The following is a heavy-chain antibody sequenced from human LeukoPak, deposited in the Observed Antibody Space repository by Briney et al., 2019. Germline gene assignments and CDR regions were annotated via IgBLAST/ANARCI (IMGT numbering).Heavy chain of an antibody. V-gene: IGHV4-39*07. J-gene: IGHJ4*02. D-gene: IGHD3-3*01. CDR1: GGSISSSSYY. CDR2: IYYSGST. CDR3: ASTPYYDFWSGYFY. Sequence: SETLSLTCTVSGGSISSSSYYWGWIRQPPGKGLEGIGSIYYSGSTYYNPSLKGRVTISVDTSKNQFSLKLSSVTAADTAVYYCASTPYYDFWSGYFYWGQGTLVTVSS.